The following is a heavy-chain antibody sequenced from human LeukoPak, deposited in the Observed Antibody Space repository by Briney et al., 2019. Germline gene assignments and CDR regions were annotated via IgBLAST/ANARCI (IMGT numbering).Heavy chain of an antibody. J-gene: IGHJ4*02. V-gene: IGHV4-59*08. CDR3: ARNSGYDPGAPFDY. Sequence: SETLSLTCTVSGGSISSYYWSWIRQPPGKGLEWIGYIYYSGSTNYNPSLKSRVTISVDTSKNQFSLKLSSVTAADTAVYYCARNSGYDPGAPFDYWGQGTLVTVSS. CDR2: IYYSGST. CDR1: GGSISSYY. D-gene: IGHD5-12*01.